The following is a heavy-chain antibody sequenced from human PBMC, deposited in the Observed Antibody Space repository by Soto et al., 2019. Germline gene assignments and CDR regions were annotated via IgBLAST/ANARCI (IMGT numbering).Heavy chain of an antibody. V-gene: IGHV1-58*02. Sequence: SVKVSCKASGYTFSTSGITWVRQAPGQGLEWIGWIGVGNGNTNYAQKFQERVTITRDMSTSTAYMELSSLRSEDTAVYYCAADSRYCSGGNCEDYWGQGTLVTVSS. CDR1: GYTFSTSG. J-gene: IGHJ4*02. CDR2: IGVGNGNT. D-gene: IGHD2-15*01. CDR3: AADSRYCSGGNCEDY.